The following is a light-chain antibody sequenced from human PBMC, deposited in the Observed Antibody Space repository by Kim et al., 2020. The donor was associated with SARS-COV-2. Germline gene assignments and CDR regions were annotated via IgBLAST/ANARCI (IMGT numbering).Light chain of an antibody. CDR2: DAS. Sequence: LSPGERATPSCRTSHNINSYLAWYQQKPGQAPRLLIYDASNRATGIPARFSGSGSGTDFTLTISSLEPEDFAVFYCQQRSDWPITFGQGTRLEIK. CDR1: HNINSY. V-gene: IGKV3-11*01. J-gene: IGKJ5*01. CDR3: QQRSDWPIT.